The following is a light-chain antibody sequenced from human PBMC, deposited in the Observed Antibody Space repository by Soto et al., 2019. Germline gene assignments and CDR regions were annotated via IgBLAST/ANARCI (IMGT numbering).Light chain of an antibody. CDR2: GAS. CDR3: QQYSIWPQT. Sequence: EIVLRQSPATLSVSPGERATLSCRASQSVGTNFAWYQQKHGQAPRLLIHGASSRATGIPARFSGSGSGTQFTLTISSLQSEDFAVYYCQQYSIWPQTFGQGTKVDI. CDR1: QSVGTN. V-gene: IGKV3-15*01. J-gene: IGKJ1*01.